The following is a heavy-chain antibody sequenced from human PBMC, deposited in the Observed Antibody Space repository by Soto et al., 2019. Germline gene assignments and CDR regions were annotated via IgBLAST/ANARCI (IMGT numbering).Heavy chain of an antibody. CDR1: GGSINSGAYY. D-gene: IGHD2-15*01. CDR3: ARAMLRAVYAFDF. CDR2: IYYSGST. Sequence: QVQLQESGPGLVNPSQTLSLTCTVSGGSINSGAYYWSWVRQHPGKGLEWIGYIYYSGSTYFSQSLKGRLTISIDTSKNQFSLKLSSVTAADTAMYYCARAMLRAVYAFDFWGQGTMVTVSS. J-gene: IGHJ3*01. V-gene: IGHV4-31*03.